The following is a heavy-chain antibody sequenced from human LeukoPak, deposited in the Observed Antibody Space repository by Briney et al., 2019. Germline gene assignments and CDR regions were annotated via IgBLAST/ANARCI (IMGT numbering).Heavy chain of an antibody. CDR1: GFTFSSYE. V-gene: IGHV3-48*03. D-gene: IGHD1-26*01. CDR3: ARRPYSGSYYVDY. J-gene: IGHJ4*02. CDR2: ISSSGSTI. Sequence: PGGSLRLSCAASGFTFSSYEMNWVRQAPGKGLERVSYISSSGSTIYYADSVKGRFTISRDNAKNSLYLQMNSLRAEDMAVYYCARRPYSGSYYVDYWGQGTLVTVSS.